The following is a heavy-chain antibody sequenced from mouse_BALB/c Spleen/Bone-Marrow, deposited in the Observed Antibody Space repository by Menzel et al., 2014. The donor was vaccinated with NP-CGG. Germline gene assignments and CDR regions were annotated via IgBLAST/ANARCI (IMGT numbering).Heavy chain of an antibody. D-gene: IGHD2-14*01. V-gene: IGHV1S56*01. CDR2: IYPGNVNT. CDR1: GYTFTSYY. CDR3: ARDYRYDAGFAY. Sequence: VLLVESGPELVKPGASVRISCKASGYTFTSYYIHWVKPRPGQGLEWIGWIYPGNVNTKYNEKFKGKATLTADKSSSSTYMQLSSLTSEDSAVYFCARDYRYDAGFAYWGQGTLVTVSA. J-gene: IGHJ3*01.